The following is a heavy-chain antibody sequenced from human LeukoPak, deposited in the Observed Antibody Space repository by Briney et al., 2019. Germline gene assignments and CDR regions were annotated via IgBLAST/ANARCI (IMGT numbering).Heavy chain of an antibody. J-gene: IGHJ5*02. CDR2: IYHSGST. CDR3: AREDGSGSYYNWFDP. D-gene: IGHD3-10*01. V-gene: IGHV4-38-2*02. CDR1: GYSNSSGYY. Sequence: SETLSLTCTVSGYSNSSGYYWGWIRQPPGKGLEWIGSIYHSGSTYYNPSLKSRVTISVDTSKNQFSLKLSSVTAADTAVYYCAREDGSGSYYNWFDPWGQGTLVTVSS.